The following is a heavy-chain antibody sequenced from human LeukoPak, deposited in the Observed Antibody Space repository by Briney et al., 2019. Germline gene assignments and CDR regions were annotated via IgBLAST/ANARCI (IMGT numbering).Heavy chain of an antibody. V-gene: IGHV3-23*01. CDR3: AKDTYPPDYFGSGSYLGYYYGMNV. D-gene: IGHD3-10*01. CDR2: ISASGDRT. CDR1: GFTFNSYDRYA. J-gene: IGHJ6*02. Sequence: PGGSLRLSCAASGFTFNSYDRYAMNWVRQAPGKGLEWVSTISASGDRTYYADSVKGRFTISRDNSESTLYLQMSSLRAEDTAVYYCAKDTYPPDYFGSGSYLGYYYGMNVWGQGTTVTVSS.